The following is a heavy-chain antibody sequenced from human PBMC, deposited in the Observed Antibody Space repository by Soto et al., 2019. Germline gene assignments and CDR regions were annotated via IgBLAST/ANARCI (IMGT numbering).Heavy chain of an antibody. V-gene: IGHV1-18*01. Sequence: QVHLVQSGAEVKKPGASEKVSCKGSGYGFTTYGITWVRQAPGQGLEWMAWISAHNGNTNYAQKPQGRVTVTRDTSTSTAYMELRSLRSDDTAVYYCARGRDGDYWGQGALVTVSS. J-gene: IGHJ4*02. CDR3: ARGRDGDY. CDR1: GYGFTTYG. D-gene: IGHD6-6*01. CDR2: ISAHNGNT.